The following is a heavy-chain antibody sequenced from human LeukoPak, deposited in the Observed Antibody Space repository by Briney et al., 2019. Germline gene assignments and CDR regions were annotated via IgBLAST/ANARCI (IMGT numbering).Heavy chain of an antibody. V-gene: IGHV1-2*02. D-gene: IGHD1-26*01. J-gene: IGHJ4*02. CDR1: GCTFTGYY. CDR2: INSNSGGT. Sequence: ASVKVSCKASGCTFTGYYVHWVRQAPGQGLEWMGRINSNSGGTNYAQKFQGRFTMTRDTSISTAYMELSRLTSDDTAVYYCVRDQGAYWGQGTLVTVSS. CDR3: VRDQGAY.